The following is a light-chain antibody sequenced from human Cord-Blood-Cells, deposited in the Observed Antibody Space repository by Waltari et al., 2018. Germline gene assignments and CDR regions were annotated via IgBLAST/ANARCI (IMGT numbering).Light chain of an antibody. CDR2: GAS. Sequence: EIVLTQYPGTLSLSPGERAPLSCRASQSASSSYLAWYQQQHGQAPRLLIYGASSRATGIPDRFSGSGSGTDFTLTISRLEPEGFAVDYCQQYGSSYTFGQGTKLEIK. J-gene: IGKJ2*01. CDR1: QSASSSY. V-gene: IGKV3-20*01. CDR3: QQYGSSYT.